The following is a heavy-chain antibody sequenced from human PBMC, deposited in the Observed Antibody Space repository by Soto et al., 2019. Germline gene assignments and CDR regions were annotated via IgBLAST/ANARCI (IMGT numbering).Heavy chain of an antibody. D-gene: IGHD1-1*01. J-gene: IGHJ4*02. CDR3: AKVSDLEPERSTQNYFDY. V-gene: IGHV3-23*01. Sequence: PGGSLRLSCAASGFTFSSYAMSWVRQAPGKGLEWVSAISGSGGSTYYADSVKGRFTISRDNSKNTLYLQMNSLRAEDTAVYYCAKVSDLEPERSTQNYFDYWGQGTLVTVSS. CDR2: ISGSGGST. CDR1: GFTFSSYA.